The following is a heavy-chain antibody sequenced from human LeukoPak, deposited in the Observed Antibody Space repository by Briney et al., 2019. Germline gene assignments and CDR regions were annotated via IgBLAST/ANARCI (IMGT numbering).Heavy chain of an antibody. CDR2: IWYDGSNM. J-gene: IGHJ2*01. Sequence: PGGSLRLSCAGSGFPFSSYGMQWVRQAPGKGLEWVALIWYDGSNMYYADSAKGRFTISKDNSMNTLYLQMNSLRAEDTAVYYCTTIRGSGWSYWYFDFWGRGTLVTVSS. CDR3: TTIRGSGWSYWYFDF. D-gene: IGHD6-19*01. CDR1: GFPFSSYG. V-gene: IGHV3-33*01.